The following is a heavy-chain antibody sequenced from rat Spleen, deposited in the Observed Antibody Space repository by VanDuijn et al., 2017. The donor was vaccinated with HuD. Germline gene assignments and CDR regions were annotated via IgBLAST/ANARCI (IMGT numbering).Heavy chain of an antibody. V-gene: IGHV5-7*01. J-gene: IGHJ2*01. CDR1: GFTFSDYY. Sequence: EVQLVESDGGLVQPGRSLKLSCAASGFTFSDYYMAWVRQVPTKGLEWVATILYDSTNTYYRDSVRGRFTISRDNAENTAYLQMNSLWSEDTATYYCAVAGYGYWGQGVVVTVSS. D-gene: IGHD4-3*01. CDR2: ILYDSTNT. CDR3: AVAGYGY.